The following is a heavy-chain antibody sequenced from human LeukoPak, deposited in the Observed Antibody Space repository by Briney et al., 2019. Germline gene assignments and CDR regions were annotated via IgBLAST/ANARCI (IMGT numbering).Heavy chain of an antibody. CDR3: ASQSALDIVVVPAALYYYYMDV. CDR2: IYHSGST. D-gene: IGHD2-2*01. V-gene: IGHV4-30-2*01. Sequence: PSETLSLTCAVSGGSISSGGYSWSWIRQPPGKGLEWIGYIYHSGSTYYNPSLKSRVTISVDTSKNQFSLKLSSVTAADTAVYYCASQSALDIVVVPAALYYYYMDVWGKGTTVTVSS. J-gene: IGHJ6*03. CDR1: GGSISSGGYS.